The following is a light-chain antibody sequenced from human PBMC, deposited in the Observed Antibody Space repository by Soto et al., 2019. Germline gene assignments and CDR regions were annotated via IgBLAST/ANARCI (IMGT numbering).Light chain of an antibody. CDR1: QDISSY. CDR3: QQLNSYPLS. CDR2: GAH. V-gene: IGKV1-9*01. Sequence: DIQLTQSPSLLSASVGDSVTITCRASQDISSYLAWYQQKPGRAPELLIHGAHSLHSGVPSRFSGSGSGTEFSLTISSLQPEDFATYYCQQLNSYPLSFGGGTKVDIK. J-gene: IGKJ4*01.